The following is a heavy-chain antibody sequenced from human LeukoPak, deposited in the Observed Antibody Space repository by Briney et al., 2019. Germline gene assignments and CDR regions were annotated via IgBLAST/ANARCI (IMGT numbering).Heavy chain of an antibody. CDR1: GGSISSSNW. J-gene: IGHJ6*02. Sequence: PSGTLSLTCAVSGGSISSSNWWSWVRQPPGQGLEWIGEIYHSGRTNYNPSLKSRVTISVDKSKKQFSLKLSSVTAADTAVYYCAREYSSGWYRTYYYYYGMDVWGQGTTVTVSS. V-gene: IGHV4-4*02. D-gene: IGHD6-19*01. CDR2: IYHSGRT. CDR3: AREYSSGWYRTYYYYYGMDV.